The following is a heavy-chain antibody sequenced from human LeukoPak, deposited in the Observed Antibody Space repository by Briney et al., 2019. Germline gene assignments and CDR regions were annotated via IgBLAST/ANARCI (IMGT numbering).Heavy chain of an antibody. J-gene: IGHJ4*02. D-gene: IGHD3-3*01. CDR3: KGAWS. CDR1: GFIFSSHA. CDR2: ITVNGGST. V-gene: IGHV3-23*01. Sequence: GGSLRLSCAASGFIFSSHAMAWVRQAPGKGLEWVSLITVNGGSTYYADSVKGRFTISRDNSKNTLFLQMNSLRAEDTAVYYCKGAWSWGQGTLVTVSS.